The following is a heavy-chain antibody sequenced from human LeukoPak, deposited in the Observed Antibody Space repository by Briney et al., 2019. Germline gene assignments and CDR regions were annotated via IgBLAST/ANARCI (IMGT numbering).Heavy chain of an antibody. CDR1: GGSISSSSYY. Sequence: SETLSLTCTVSGGSISSSSYYWGWIRQPPGKGLEWIGSIYYSGSTYYNPSLKSRVTISVDTSKNQFSLKLSSVTAAGTAVYYCARQIGGKRNYDILTGMFDYWGQGTLVTVSS. CDR2: IYYSGST. D-gene: IGHD3-9*01. J-gene: IGHJ4*02. CDR3: ARQIGGKRNYDILTGMFDY. V-gene: IGHV4-39*01.